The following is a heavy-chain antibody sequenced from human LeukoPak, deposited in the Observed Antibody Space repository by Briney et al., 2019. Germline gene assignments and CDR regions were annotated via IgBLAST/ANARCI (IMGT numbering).Heavy chain of an antibody. CDR1: GGSISSGGYY. CDR2: IYTSGST. CDR3: AVWSGYYASAFDI. V-gene: IGHV4-61*02. D-gene: IGHD3-3*01. Sequence: SQTLSLTCTVSGGSISSGGYYWSWIRQPAGKGLEWIGRIYTSGSTNYNPSLKSRVTISVDTSKNQFSLKLSSVTAADTAVYYCAVWSGYYASAFDIWGQGTMVTVSS. J-gene: IGHJ3*02.